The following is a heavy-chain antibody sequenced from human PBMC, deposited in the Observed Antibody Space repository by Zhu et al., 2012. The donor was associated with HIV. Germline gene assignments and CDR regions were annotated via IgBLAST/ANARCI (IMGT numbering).Heavy chain of an antibody. CDR1: GESFNAYY. J-gene: IGHJ3*01. V-gene: IGHV4-34*01. D-gene: IGHD4-17*01. CDR2: INHSGDT. CDR3: ARSESGYGDLDAFDV. Sequence: QVQLQQWGAGLLKPSETLSLKCAVYGESFNAYYWNWIRQPPGKGLEWIGKINHSGDTNYNPSLKTRITISVDASKNQFSLKLNSVTAADTAVYYCARSESGYGDLDAFDVWGQGTTATVSS.